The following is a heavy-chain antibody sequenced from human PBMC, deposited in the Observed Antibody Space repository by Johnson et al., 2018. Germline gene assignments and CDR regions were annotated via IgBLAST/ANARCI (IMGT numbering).Heavy chain of an antibody. CDR2: ISWNSENI. CDR3: AKEMREKWLFPGAFEI. V-gene: IGHV3-9*01. D-gene: IGHD6-19*01. CDR1: GFTFDDYA. Sequence: VQLVESGGGLVQPGRSLRLSCAASGFTFDDYAMHWVRQVPGKGLEWVAGISWNSENIGYAVSVKGRFTISRDNAKNSLYLQMNSLRAEDTALYYCAKEMREKWLFPGAFEIWGQGTMVTVSS. J-gene: IGHJ3*02.